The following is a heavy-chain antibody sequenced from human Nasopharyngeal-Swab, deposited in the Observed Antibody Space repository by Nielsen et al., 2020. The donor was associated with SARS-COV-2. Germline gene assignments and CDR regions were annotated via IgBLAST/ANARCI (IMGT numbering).Heavy chain of an antibody. D-gene: IGHD3-16*01. V-gene: IGHV4-34*01. Sequence: SETLSLTCAVYGGSLSGSYWSWIRQSPGKGLEWIGEVNHSGSTNYNPSLKSRVTKSVDTYKNQFSLKMRSVTVADTAVYFCSNWGHAFDIWGQGTMVTVSS. J-gene: IGHJ3*02. CDR1: GGSLSGSY. CDR3: SNWGHAFDI. CDR2: VNHSGST.